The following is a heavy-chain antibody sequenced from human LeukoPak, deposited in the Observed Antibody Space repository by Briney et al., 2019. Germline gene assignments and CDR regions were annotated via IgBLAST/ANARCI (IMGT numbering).Heavy chain of an antibody. D-gene: IGHD1-1*01. Sequence: GESLKISCKGSGYTFTTYWIGWVRQMPGKGLEWMGIIYPGDSDSTYSPPFQGQVTFSVDKSISTAYLQWSSLKASDTAMYYCAPMRELDFEEYYFDSWGQGTLVTVSS. V-gene: IGHV5-51*01. CDR1: GYTFTTYW. J-gene: IGHJ4*02. CDR3: APMRELDFEEYYFDS. CDR2: IYPGDSDS.